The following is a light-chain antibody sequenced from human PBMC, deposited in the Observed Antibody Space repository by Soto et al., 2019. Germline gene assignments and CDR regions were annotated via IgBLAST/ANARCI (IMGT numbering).Light chain of an antibody. CDR3: QQYGRSPFT. CDR2: GAS. V-gene: IGKV3-20*01. Sequence: EIVLTQSPGTLSVSPGETATISCRASQSVSSNYVAWFNQKPGQAPRLLIYGASSRATGVPDRFSASGSGTEFTLTISRLEPEDFAVYYCQQYGRSPFTFGPGTKVDIK. CDR1: QSVSSNY. J-gene: IGKJ3*01.